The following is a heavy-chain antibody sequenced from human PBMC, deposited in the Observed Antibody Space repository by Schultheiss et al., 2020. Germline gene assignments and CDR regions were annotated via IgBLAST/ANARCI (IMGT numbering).Heavy chain of an antibody. V-gene: IGHV3-23*01. D-gene: IGHD3-3*01. Sequence: GGSLRLSCAASGFTVSDNYMGWVRQVPGRGLDWVSAISGSGGSTYYADSVKGRFTISRDNSRSTLYLQMNSLKTEDTAVYYCTTRRSVMPYDFWSGEDYYYYGMDVWGQGTTVTVSS. CDR1: GFTVSDNY. CDR3: TTRRSVMPYDFWSGEDYYYYGMDV. J-gene: IGHJ6*02. CDR2: ISGSGGST.